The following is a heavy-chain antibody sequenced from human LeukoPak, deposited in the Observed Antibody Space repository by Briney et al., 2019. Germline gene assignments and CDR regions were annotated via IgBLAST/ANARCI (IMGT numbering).Heavy chain of an antibody. J-gene: IGHJ5*02. CDR1: GFTFSHHA. Sequence: PGGSLRLSCAASGFTFSHHAMSWARQSLGKRLEWVSVIIGDGSNTYYAGSVKGRFTISRDNSNNMLYLQMNSLRGEDTAVYYCAKSMTTTNVDWFDPWGQGTLVTVSS. D-gene: IGHD2-8*01. CDR2: IIGDGSNT. CDR3: AKSMTTTNVDWFDP. V-gene: IGHV3-23*01.